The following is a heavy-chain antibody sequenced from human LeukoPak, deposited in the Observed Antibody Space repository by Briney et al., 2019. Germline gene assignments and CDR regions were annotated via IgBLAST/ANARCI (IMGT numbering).Heavy chain of an antibody. CDR3: VRLSVVSPHRYFDL. CDR2: IYDNGNT. Sequence: SETLSLTCTVSGGSISGYIWSWIRQPPGKGLEWIAYIYDNGNTNYNPSLKSRVTIALDTSKTQFSLRLNSVTAADTAVYYCVRLSVVSPHRYFDLWGRGTLVTVSS. D-gene: IGHD4-23*01. J-gene: IGHJ2*01. V-gene: IGHV4-59*08. CDR1: GGSISGYI.